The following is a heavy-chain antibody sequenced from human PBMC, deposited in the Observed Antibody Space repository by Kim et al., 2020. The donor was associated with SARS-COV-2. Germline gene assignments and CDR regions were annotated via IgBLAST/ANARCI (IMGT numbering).Heavy chain of an antibody. V-gene: IGHV4-34*01. D-gene: IGHD2-2*01. J-gene: IGHJ4*02. Sequence: SETLSLTCAVYGGSFSGYYWSWIRQPPGKGLEWIGEINHSGSTNYNPSLKSRVTISVDTSKNQFSLKLSSVTAADTAVYYCARGSGVPAATDYWGQGTLVTVSS. CDR2: INHSGST. CDR1: GGSFSGYY. CDR3: ARGSGVPAATDY.